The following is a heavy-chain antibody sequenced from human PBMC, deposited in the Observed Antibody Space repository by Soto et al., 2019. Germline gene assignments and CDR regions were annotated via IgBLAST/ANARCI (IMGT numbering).Heavy chain of an antibody. J-gene: IGHJ4*02. D-gene: IGHD2-2*01. CDR3: GRVMIGTSRHTDSDY. CDR2: IDYNGVT. V-gene: IGHV4-39*01. CDR1: GASISSRDHY. Sequence: SETLSLTCSVSGASISSRDHYWGWIRQTPGKGLEWIGNIDYNGVTYYNPSLKSRVTVSKDTSKNQFSLKVASVTAADTAIYYCGRVMIGTSRHTDSDYWGQGTQVTVSS.